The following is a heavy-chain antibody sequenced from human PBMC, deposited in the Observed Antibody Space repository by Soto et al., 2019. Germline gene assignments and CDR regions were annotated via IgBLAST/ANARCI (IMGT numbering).Heavy chain of an antibody. Sequence: ASVKVSGKASGYTFTSYGISWVRQAPGQGLEWMGWISAYNGNTNYAQKLQGRVTMTTDTSTSTAYMELRSLRSDDTAVYYCARDVKAGSGSYPLDYWGQGTLVTVS. V-gene: IGHV1-18*01. D-gene: IGHD3-10*01. CDR3: ARDVKAGSGSYPLDY. J-gene: IGHJ4*02. CDR1: GYTFTSYG. CDR2: ISAYNGNT.